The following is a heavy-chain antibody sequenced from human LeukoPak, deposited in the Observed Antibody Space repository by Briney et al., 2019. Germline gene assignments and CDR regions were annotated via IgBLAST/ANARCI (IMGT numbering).Heavy chain of an antibody. CDR3: ARGSPGYGMDV. J-gene: IGHJ6*04. V-gene: IGHV4-34*01. CDR1: GGSFSGYY. CDR2: INHSGST. Sequence: SETLSITCAVYGGSFSGYYWSRIRQPPGKGLEWIGEINHSGSTNYNPSLKSRVTISVDTSKNQFSLKLSSVTAADTAVYYCARGSPGYGMDVWGKGTTVTVSS.